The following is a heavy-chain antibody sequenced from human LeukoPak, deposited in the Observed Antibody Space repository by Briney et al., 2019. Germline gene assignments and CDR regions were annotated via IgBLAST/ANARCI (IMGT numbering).Heavy chain of an antibody. V-gene: IGHV3-43*02. J-gene: IGHJ4*02. CDR2: LSGGGGRT. CDR1: GFTFDDYA. Sequence: GGSVRLSCAASGFTFDDYAMQGLRPAPGGGVECVSILSGGGGRTYSAASVKGRFTISSDNSKNSLYLQMNSLRTEDTVLYYCAKGHLSYDSSGYYYFDYWGQGNLVPVSS. D-gene: IGHD3-22*01. CDR3: AKGHLSYDSSGYYYFDY.